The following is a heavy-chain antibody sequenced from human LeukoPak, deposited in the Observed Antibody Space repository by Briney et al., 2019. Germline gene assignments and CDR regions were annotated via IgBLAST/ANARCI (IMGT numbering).Heavy chain of an antibody. Sequence: SETLSLTCTVSGGSISSYYWSWIWQPPGKGLEWIGYIYTSGSTNYNPSLKSRVTISVDTSKNQFSLKLSSVTAADTAVYYCARRTCSSTSCWFDPWGQGTLVTVSS. V-gene: IGHV4-4*09. CDR2: IYTSGST. D-gene: IGHD2-2*01. CDR3: ARRTCSSTSCWFDP. J-gene: IGHJ5*02. CDR1: GGSISSYY.